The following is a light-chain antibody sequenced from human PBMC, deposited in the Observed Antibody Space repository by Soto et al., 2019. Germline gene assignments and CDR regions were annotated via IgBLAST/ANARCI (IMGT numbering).Light chain of an antibody. V-gene: IGLV1-47*02. Sequence: QPVLTQPPSASGTPGQRITISCSGSSSNIGSDYVYWYQKVPGTAPKLLIYSNNLRPSGVPDRFSGSKSGTSASLAISGLRSEDEADYYCAAWDDSLSGWVFGGGTKVTVL. J-gene: IGLJ3*02. CDR3: AAWDDSLSGWV. CDR1: SSNIGSDY. CDR2: SNN.